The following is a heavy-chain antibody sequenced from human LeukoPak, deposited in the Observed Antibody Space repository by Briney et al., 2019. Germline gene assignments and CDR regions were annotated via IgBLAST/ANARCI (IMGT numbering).Heavy chain of an antibody. CDR3: ARGHYGLDF. D-gene: IGHD4-17*01. Sequence: GGSLRLSCAASGFIFSEHYLSWIRQAPGKGLEWVSYIDRSGTTTYFADSVKGRFTISRDNARNSLYLQMNSLRADDTAVYYCARGHYGLDFWGHGVLVTVSS. CDR2: IDRSGTTT. J-gene: IGHJ4*01. CDR1: GFIFSEHY. V-gene: IGHV3-11*01.